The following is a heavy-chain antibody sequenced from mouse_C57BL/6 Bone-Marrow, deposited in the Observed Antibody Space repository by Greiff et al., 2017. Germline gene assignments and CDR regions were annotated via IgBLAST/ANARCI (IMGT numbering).Heavy chain of an antibody. D-gene: IGHD1-1*01. CDR3: AREDYGSSPWFAY. CDR1: GYTFTSYG. V-gene: IGHV1-81*01. Sequence: VQLQQSGAELARPGASVKLSCKASGYTFTSYGISWVKQRTGQGLEWIGEIYPRSGNTYYNEKFKGKATLTADKSSSTAYMELRSLTSEDSAVYFGAREDYGSSPWFAYWGQGTLVTVSA. CDR2: IYPRSGNT. J-gene: IGHJ3*01.